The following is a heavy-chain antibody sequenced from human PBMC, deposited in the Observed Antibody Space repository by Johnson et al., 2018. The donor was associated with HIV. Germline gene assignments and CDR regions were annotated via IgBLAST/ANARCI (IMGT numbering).Heavy chain of an antibody. J-gene: IGHJ3*02. Sequence: QVQLVESGGGLVQPGGSLRLSCAASGFTFSSYGMHWVRQAPGKGLEWVAFIRYDGSNKYYADSVKGRFTISRDNSKNTLYLQMNSLRAEDTAVYYCAPIAAHHDAFDIWGHGTMVTVSS. D-gene: IGHD6-6*01. CDR3: APIAAHHDAFDI. V-gene: IGHV3-30*02. CDR1: GFTFSSYG. CDR2: IRYDGSNK.